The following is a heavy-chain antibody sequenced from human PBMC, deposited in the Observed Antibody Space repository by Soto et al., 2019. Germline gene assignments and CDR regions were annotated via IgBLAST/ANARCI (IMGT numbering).Heavy chain of an antibody. CDR1: GGTFSSYA. CDR2: IIPIFGTA. D-gene: IGHD1-7*01. CDR3: ARDRRITGTTYYYYGMDV. V-gene: IGHV1-69*01. J-gene: IGHJ6*02. Sequence: QVQLVQSGAEVKKPGSSVKVSCKASGGTFSSYAISWVRQAPGQGLEWMGGIIPIFGTANYAQKFQGRVTMTADESTSTAYMELSSLRSEDTAVYYCARDRRITGTTYYYYGMDVWGQGTTVTVSS.